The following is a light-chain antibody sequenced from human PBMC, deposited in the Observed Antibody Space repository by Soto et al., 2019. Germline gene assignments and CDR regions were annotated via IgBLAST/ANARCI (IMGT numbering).Light chain of an antibody. CDR2: EVS. CDR1: RSDVGDYNS. Sequence: QSALTQPPSASGSPGRSVTISCSGTRSDVGDYNSVSWYQQHPGKAPKLMIYEVSKRPPGVPDRFSGSKSGNAASLTVSGLQAEDEANYYCSSYAGSNIWVFGRGTKLTVL. CDR3: SSYAGSNIWV. J-gene: IGLJ3*02. V-gene: IGLV2-8*01.